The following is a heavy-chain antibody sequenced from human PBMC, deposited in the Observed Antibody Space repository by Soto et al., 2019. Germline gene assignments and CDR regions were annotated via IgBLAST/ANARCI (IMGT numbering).Heavy chain of an antibody. CDR3: ARDRYSSGWYDLDY. Sequence: QVQLVESGGGVVQPGRSLRLSCAASGFTFSSYGMYWVRQAPGKGLEWVAVIWDDGSNKYYADSVKGRFTISRDNSKNTLYLQMNSLRAEDTAVYYCARDRYSSGWYDLDYWGQGTLVTVSS. CDR2: IWDDGSNK. V-gene: IGHV3-33*01. CDR1: GFTFSSYG. J-gene: IGHJ4*02. D-gene: IGHD6-19*01.